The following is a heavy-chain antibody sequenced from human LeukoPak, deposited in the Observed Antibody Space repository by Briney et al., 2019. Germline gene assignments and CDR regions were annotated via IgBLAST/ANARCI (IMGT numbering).Heavy chain of an antibody. J-gene: IGHJ6*03. CDR2: ISGRGDST. CDR1: AFTFSGYA. V-gene: IGHV3-23*01. Sequence: GGSLRLSCAASAFTFSGYAMSWVRQAPGKGLEWVSAISGRGDSTCYADSVKGRFTISRANSKNTVSLQVNNLRTEDTALYYCAKTSLSDASGHYYYMDVWGKGTTVTVSS. CDR3: AKTSLSDASGHYYYMDV. D-gene: IGHD3-3*01.